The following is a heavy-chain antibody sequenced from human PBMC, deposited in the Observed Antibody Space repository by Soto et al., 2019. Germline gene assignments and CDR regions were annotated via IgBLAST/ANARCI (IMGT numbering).Heavy chain of an antibody. J-gene: IGHJ4*02. Sequence: PSETLSLTCTVSGGSISSYYWSWIRQAPGKGLEWIGYIYYRGSTNYNPSLKSRVTISVDTSKNQFSLKLSSVTPADTAVYYCMLGSGWKDFDYWGQGTLVTVSS. CDR2: IYYRGST. D-gene: IGHD3-22*01. CDR3: MLGSGWKDFDY. V-gene: IGHV4-59*08. CDR1: GGSISSYY.